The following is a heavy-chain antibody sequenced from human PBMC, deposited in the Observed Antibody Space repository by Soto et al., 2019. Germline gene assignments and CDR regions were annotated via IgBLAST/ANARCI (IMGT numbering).Heavy chain of an antibody. CDR2: IIPFFGTA. CDR1: GGTFSTFG. D-gene: IGHD3-10*01. J-gene: IGHJ4*02. CDR3: AKSVLRDAGEKYYYNF. Sequence: SVKVSCKASGGTFSTFGISWVRQAPGQGLEWMGGIIPFFGTARYSQKFEDRITITADESTNTVYMDLRSLTTEDTAIYYCAKSVLRDAGEKYYYNFWGQGARVTVYS. V-gene: IGHV1-69*13.